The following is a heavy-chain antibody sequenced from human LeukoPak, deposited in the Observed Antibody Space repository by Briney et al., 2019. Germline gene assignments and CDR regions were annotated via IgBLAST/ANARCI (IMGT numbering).Heavy chain of an antibody. Sequence: GGSLRLSCAASGYTFSSHGLTWVRQAPGKGLEWISYMSSRGYPTYYAESVKGRFTISRDNAKNTLYLQMHNLRTDDTAVYFCARVGIALTSPFDYWGLGTLVAVSS. D-gene: IGHD1-1*01. CDR1: GYTFSSHG. V-gene: IGHV3-48*04. J-gene: IGHJ4*02. CDR3: ARVGIALTSPFDY. CDR2: MSSRGYPT.